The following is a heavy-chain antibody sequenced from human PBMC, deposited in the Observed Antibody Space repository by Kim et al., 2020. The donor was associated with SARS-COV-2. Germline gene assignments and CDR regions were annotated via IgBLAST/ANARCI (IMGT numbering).Heavy chain of an antibody. V-gene: IGHV4-31*03. CDR2: IYYSGST. CDR3: ARRAKSGSDSHLDY. D-gene: IGHD5-12*01. Sequence: SETLSLTCTVSGASITSDGRFWGWFRQLPGKGLEWLGFIYYSGSTYYNPSLKSRVTISVDTSKNLFSLTLSSVTAADTAVYHCARRAKSGSDSHLDYWGQGTLVTVSS. J-gene: IGHJ4*02. CDR1: GASITSDGRF.